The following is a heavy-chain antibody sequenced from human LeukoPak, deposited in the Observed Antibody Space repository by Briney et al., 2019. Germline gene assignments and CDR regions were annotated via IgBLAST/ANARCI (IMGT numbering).Heavy chain of an antibody. D-gene: IGHD6-19*01. CDR1: GGSISSYY. V-gene: IGHV4-59*06. CDR3: ARGPGVAGTDY. CDR2: IYYSGST. Sequence: SETLSLTCTVSGGSISSYYWSWIRQHPGKGLEWIGYIYYSGSTYYNPSLKSRVTISVDTSKNQFSLKLSSVTAADTAVYYCARGPGVAGTDYWGQGTLVTVSS. J-gene: IGHJ4*02.